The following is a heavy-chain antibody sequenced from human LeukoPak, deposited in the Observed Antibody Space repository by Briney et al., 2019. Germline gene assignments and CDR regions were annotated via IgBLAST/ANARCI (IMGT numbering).Heavy chain of an antibody. D-gene: IGHD1-26*01. Sequence: PGGSLRLSCAASGFTFSSYSMNWVRQAPGQGQEWVSSISSSSSYIYYADSVKGRFTISRDNAKNSLYLQMNSLRAEDTAVYYCASPWEHGPFDIWGQGTMVTVSS. J-gene: IGHJ3*02. CDR3: ASPWEHGPFDI. CDR1: GFTFSSYS. CDR2: ISSSSSYI. V-gene: IGHV3-21*01.